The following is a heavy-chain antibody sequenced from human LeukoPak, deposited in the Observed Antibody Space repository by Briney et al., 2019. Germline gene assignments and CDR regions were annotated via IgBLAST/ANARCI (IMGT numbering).Heavy chain of an antibody. D-gene: IGHD6-13*01. Sequence: SETLSLTCTVSGGSISSGGYYWSWLRQHPGKGLEWIGYIYHSGGTYYNPSLKSRVTISVDTSKNQFSLKLSSVTAADTAVYYCAKSSSWSYFDYWGQGTLVTVSS. CDR1: GGSISSGGYY. J-gene: IGHJ4*02. V-gene: IGHV4-31*03. CDR3: AKSSSWSYFDY. CDR2: IYHSGGT.